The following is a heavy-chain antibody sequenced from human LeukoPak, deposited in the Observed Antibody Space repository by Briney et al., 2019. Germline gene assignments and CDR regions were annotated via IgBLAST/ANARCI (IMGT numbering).Heavy chain of an antibody. J-gene: IGHJ3*02. CDR3: ASLNIAAAAFDI. V-gene: IGHV4-34*01. D-gene: IGHD6-13*01. CDR2: INHSGST. CDR1: GGSFSGYY. Sequence: SETLSLTCAVYGGSFSGYYWSWIGQPPGKGLEWIGEINHSGSTNYNPSLKSRVTISVDTSKNQFSLKLSSVTAADTAVYYCASLNIAAAAFDIWGQGTMVTVSS.